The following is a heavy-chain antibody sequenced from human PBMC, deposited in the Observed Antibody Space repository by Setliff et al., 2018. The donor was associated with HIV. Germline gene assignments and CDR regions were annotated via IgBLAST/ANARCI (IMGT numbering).Heavy chain of an antibody. CDR1: GGSISTYF. V-gene: IGHV4-59*01. Sequence: SETLSLTCTVSGGSISTYFWSWVRQTPGKGLEWIGYIYYTGSTSYNPSFRSRVTISVDTSKNQFSLMLDSVTAADTAVYYCARDNSYYYGSGSHYWYGMDVWGQGTTVTVSS. D-gene: IGHD3-10*01. J-gene: IGHJ6*01. CDR2: IYYTGST. CDR3: ARDNSYYYGSGSHYWYGMDV.